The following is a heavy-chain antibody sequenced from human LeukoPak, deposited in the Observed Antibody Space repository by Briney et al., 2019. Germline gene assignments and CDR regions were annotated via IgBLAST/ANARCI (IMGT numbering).Heavy chain of an antibody. J-gene: IGHJ4*02. V-gene: IGHV4-34*01. CDR2: INHSGST. CDR1: GGSFSGYY. CDR3: ARGHPSGSTSTELWFGEPFDY. Sequence: PSETLSLTCAVYGGSFSGYYWSWIRQPPGKGLEWIGEINHSGSTNYNPSLKSRVTISVDTSKNQFSLKLSSVTAADTAVYYCARGHPSGSTSTELWFGEPFDYWGQGTLVTVSS. D-gene: IGHD3-10*01.